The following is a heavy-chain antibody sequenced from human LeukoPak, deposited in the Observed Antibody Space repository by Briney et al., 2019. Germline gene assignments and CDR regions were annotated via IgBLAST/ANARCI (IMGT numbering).Heavy chain of an antibody. CDR1: GFTFSSFP. Sequence: PGGSLRLSCAASGFTFSSFPIHWVRQAPGKGLEYVSGISSNGGSTYYADSVKGRFTISRDNSKNTLYLQMGGLRAEDMAVYYCAGSGSYDAFDIWGQGTMVTVSS. D-gene: IGHD1-26*01. CDR2: ISSNGGST. J-gene: IGHJ3*02. CDR3: AGSGSYDAFDI. V-gene: IGHV3-64*02.